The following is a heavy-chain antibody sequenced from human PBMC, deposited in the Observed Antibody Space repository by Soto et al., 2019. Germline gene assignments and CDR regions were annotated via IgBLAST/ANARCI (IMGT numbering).Heavy chain of an antibody. J-gene: IGHJ6*02. CDR1: GDTFSRYA. Sequence: QVQLVQSGAEVKKPGSSVKVSCKASGDTFSRYAISWVRQAPGQGLEWMEGIIPTFGTPNYAQKFQGRVTIIADESTSTVYMEVSSLTSEDTAMYYCARVAYGDYGVDVWGQGTTVTVSS. CDR2: IIPTFGTP. CDR3: ARVAYGDYGVDV. V-gene: IGHV1-69*01. D-gene: IGHD4-17*01.